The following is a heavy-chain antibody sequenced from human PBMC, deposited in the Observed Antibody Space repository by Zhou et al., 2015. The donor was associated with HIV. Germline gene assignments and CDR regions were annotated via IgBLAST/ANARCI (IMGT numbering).Heavy chain of an antibody. Sequence: VQVEQSGNEVKKPGSSVKVSCKASGMTYNKHYIITWVRQAPGQGLEWMGRVIPLSGAADHAQKFRGRIIITADKSTGTVFMEVRSLRSEDTAVYYCGKSLDIVARVTPSFYYGMDVWGQGTTVIVSS. CDR1: GMTYNKHYI. D-gene: IGHD5-12*01. CDR3: GKSLDIVARVTPSFYYGMDV. J-gene: IGHJ6*02. V-gene: IGHV1-69*08. CDR2: VIPLSGAA.